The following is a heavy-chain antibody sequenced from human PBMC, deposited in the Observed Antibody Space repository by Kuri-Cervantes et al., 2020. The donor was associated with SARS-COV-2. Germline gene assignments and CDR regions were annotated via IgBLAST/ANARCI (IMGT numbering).Heavy chain of an antibody. Sequence: SCAVSGVTVSGGTYYWSWIRQPAGKGLEWIGHLDASGSTNYNPSLKSRVTISVDTSKNQFSLKLRSVKAADTAVYYCARHVSGIQLRWFDSWGRGTLVTVSS. CDR1: GVTVSGGTYY. CDR2: LDASGST. V-gene: IGHV4-61*09. CDR3: ARHVSGIQLRWFDS. D-gene: IGHD1-1*01. J-gene: IGHJ5*01.